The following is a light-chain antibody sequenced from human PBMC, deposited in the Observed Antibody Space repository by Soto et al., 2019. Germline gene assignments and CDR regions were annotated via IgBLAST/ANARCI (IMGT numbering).Light chain of an antibody. CDR1: NIGSFR. Sequence: SSELTQPPSVSMAPGKTARITCGGNNIGSFRGNWDQQKPGQAPVLVISSDSDRPSGIPDRISGSTSANTATLAISRLEVGDEGAYYCKVYDCRKYSVVFGEGSQLTVL. CDR3: KVYDCRKYSVV. J-gene: IGLJ3*02. CDR2: SDS. V-gene: IGLV3-21*04.